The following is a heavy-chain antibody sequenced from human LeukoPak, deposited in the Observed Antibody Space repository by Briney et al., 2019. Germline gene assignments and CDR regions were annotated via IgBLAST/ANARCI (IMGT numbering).Heavy chain of an antibody. CDR2: INHSGST. CDR3: AITMIVVASFDY. V-gene: IGHV4-34*01. Sequence: SETLSLTCAVYGGSFSGYYWSWIRQPPGKGLEWIGEINHSGSTNYNPSLKSRVTISVDTSKNQFSLKLSSVTAADTAVYYCAITMIVVASFDYWGQGTLVTVSS. J-gene: IGHJ4*02. CDR1: GGSFSGYY. D-gene: IGHD3-22*01.